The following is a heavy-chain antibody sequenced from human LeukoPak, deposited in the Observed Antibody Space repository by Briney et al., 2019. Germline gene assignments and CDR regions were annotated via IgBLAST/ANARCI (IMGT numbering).Heavy chain of an antibody. J-gene: IGHJ6*03. CDR3: AKSPYYYYMDV. Sequence: GGSLDLSWPASGFPAIGNYISGFRQAPGKGLGGVSVIYSGGSTYYADSVKGRFTISRDNSKNTLYLQMNSLRAEDTAVYYCAKSPYYYYMDVWGKGTTVTVSS. CDR2: IYSGGST. CDR1: GFPAIGNY. V-gene: IGHV3-66*01.